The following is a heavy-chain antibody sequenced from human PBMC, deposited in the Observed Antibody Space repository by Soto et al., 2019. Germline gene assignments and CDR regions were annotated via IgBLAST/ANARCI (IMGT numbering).Heavy chain of an antibody. D-gene: IGHD6-13*01. J-gene: IGHJ4*02. CDR3: ARDPELAAAIDY. CDR1: GFTFSSYS. V-gene: IGHV3-21*01. CDR2: ISSSSSYI. Sequence: PGGSLRLSCAASGFTFSSYSMNWVRQAPGKGLEWVSSISSSSSYIYYADSVKGRFTISRDNAKNSLYLQMNSLRAEDTAVYYCARDPELAAAIDYWGQGTLVTVSS.